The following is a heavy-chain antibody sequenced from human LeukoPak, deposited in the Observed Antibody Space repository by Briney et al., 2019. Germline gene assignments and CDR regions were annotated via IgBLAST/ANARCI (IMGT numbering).Heavy chain of an antibody. CDR1: GFTFSSYS. J-gene: IGHJ4*02. Sequence: GGSLRLSCAGSGFTFSSYSMNWVRQAPGKGLEWVSYISSSTSYIYNADSVKGRFTISRDNAKNSLYLQMNSLRAEDTAVYYCARGQVAARPNYFDSWDQGTLVTVSS. CDR2: ISSSTSYI. V-gene: IGHV3-21*01. D-gene: IGHD6-6*01. CDR3: ARGQVAARPNYFDS.